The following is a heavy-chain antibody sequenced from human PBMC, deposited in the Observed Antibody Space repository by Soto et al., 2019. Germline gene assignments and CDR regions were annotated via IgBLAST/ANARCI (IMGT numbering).Heavy chain of an antibody. D-gene: IGHD3-10*01. CDR3: ATLPITMVRGVFYYYGRDV. Sequence: SETLSLTCAVSGGSISSSNWWSWVRQPPGKGLEWIGEIYHSGSTNYNPSLKSRVTISVDKSKNQFSLKLSSVTAADTAVYYCATLPITMVRGVFYYYGRDVWGQGTTGTVSS. CDR2: IYHSGST. J-gene: IGHJ6*02. CDR1: GGSISSSNW. V-gene: IGHV4-4*02.